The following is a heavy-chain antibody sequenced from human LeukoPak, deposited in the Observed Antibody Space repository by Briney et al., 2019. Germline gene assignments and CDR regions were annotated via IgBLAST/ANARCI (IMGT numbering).Heavy chain of an antibody. CDR3: ARDMALVSGSYYLITQYYFDY. J-gene: IGHJ4*02. V-gene: IGHV4-4*07. CDR1: GGSISSYY. CDR2: IYTSGST. D-gene: IGHD3-10*01. Sequence: SETLSLTCTVSGGSISSYYWSWIRQPAGKGLEWIGRIYTSGSTNYNPSLKSRVTMSVDTSTNHFSLKLSSVTAADTAVYYCARDMALVSGSYYLITQYYFDYWGQGTLVTVSS.